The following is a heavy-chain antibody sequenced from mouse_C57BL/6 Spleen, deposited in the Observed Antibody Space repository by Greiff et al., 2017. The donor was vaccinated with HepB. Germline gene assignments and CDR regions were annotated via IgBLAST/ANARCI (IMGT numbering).Heavy chain of an antibody. D-gene: IGHD2-5*01. CDR3: ARPYYSNYGMDY. CDR2: ISSGSSTI. Sequence: EVKLVESGGGLVKPGGSLKLSCAASGFTFSDYGMHWVRQAPEKGLEWVAYISSGSSTIYYADTVKGRYTISRDNAKNTLFLQMTSLRSEDTAMYYCARPYYSNYGMDYWGQGTTLTVSS. J-gene: IGHJ2*01. CDR1: GFTFSDYG. V-gene: IGHV5-17*01.